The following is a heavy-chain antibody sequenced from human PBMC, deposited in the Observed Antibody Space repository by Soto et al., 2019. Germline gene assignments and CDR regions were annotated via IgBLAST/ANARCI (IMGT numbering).Heavy chain of an antibody. Sequence: SETLSLTCTFSGGSISSGDYYWSWIRQPPGKGLEWIGYIYYSGSTYYNPSLKSRVTISVDTSKNQFSLKLSSVTAADTAVYYCARDRPTYNWNDVYYGMDVWGQGTTVTVSS. D-gene: IGHD1-20*01. V-gene: IGHV4-30-4*01. CDR1: GGSISSGDYY. CDR2: IYYSGST. CDR3: ARDRPTYNWNDVYYGMDV. J-gene: IGHJ6*02.